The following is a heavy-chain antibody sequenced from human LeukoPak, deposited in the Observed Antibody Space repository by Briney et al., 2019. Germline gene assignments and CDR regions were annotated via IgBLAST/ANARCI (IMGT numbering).Heavy chain of an antibody. D-gene: IGHD1-26*01. CDR2: LRSSSET. J-gene: IGHJ4*02. CDR1: GFIFSQYS. Sequence: GGSLRLSCAASGFIFSQYSMNWVRQAPGKGLEWVSHLRSSSETFYADSVKGRFTISRDNAKNSLYLQMNSLRDEDTAVYYCARVIGGGNYWGQGTLVTVSS. CDR3: ARVIGGGNY. V-gene: IGHV3-48*02.